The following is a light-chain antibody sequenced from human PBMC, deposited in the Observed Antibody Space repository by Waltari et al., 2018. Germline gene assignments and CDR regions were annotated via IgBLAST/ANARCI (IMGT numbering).Light chain of an antibody. J-gene: IGLJ1*01. CDR2: GVN. V-gene: IGLV2-8*01. CDR1: SSDVGGYNY. Sequence: QSALTQPPSASGSPGQSVTISCTGTSSDVGGYNYVSWYQQYPGKAPKVMIYGVNKRPSGVPDRFSGSKSGNTASLTVSGLQAEDEADYYCSSYVGYKNNYVFGTGTKVTV. CDR3: SSYVGYKNNYV.